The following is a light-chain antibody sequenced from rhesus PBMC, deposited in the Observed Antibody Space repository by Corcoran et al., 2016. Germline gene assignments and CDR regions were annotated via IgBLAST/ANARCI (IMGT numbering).Light chain of an antibody. Sequence: ETVVTQSPATLSLSPGERATLSCRASQSVGSYLAWYQQKPGQAPRLLIYGASSRATAIPDRFSGSGSGTDFTITISSLEPEGVGVYYCQQSSNSLTFGGGTKVELK. V-gene: IGKV3-24*04. CDR1: QSVGSY. CDR3: QQSSNSLT. J-gene: IGKJ4*01. CDR2: GAS.